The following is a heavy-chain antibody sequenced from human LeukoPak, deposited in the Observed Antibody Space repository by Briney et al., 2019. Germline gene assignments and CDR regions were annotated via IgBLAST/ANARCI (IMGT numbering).Heavy chain of an antibody. V-gene: IGHV4-59*12. CDR2: IYYSGST. CDR1: GGSISSYY. D-gene: IGHD3-9*01. J-gene: IGHJ4*02. CDR3: ARDQYYDILGY. Sequence: SETLSLTCAVSGGSISSYYWSWIRQPPGKGLEWIGYIYYSGSTNYNPSLKSRVTMSVDASKNQFSLRLTSVTAADTAVYYCARDQYYDILGYWGQETLVTVSS.